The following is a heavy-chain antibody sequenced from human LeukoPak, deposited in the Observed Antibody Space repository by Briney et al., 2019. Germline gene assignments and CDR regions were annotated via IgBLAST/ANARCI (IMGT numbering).Heavy chain of an antibody. CDR1: GGPISSGGHY. Sequence: SETLSLTCTVSGGPISSGGHYWSWIRQHPGKGLEWIGYIYYTGSTYHNPSLKGRLIISLDSSENQFSLKLSSVTAADTAVYYCARDRSYGGSYFEKSFDYWGQGTLVTVSS. J-gene: IGHJ4*02. CDR2: IYYTGST. CDR3: ARDRSYGGSYFEKSFDY. V-gene: IGHV4-31*03. D-gene: IGHD2-21*01.